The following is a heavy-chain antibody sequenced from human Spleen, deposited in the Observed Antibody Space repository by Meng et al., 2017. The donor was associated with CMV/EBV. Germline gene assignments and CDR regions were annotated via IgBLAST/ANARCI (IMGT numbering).Heavy chain of an antibody. Sequence: QVRLVQSGAEVKKPGSSVKVSCKASGGTFSSYAISWVRQAPGQGLEWMGGIIPNSGDTNYAQKFQGRVTMTRDTSISTAYMELSRLRSDDTAVYYCTRDAHLTTVTPNWFDPWGQGTLVTVSS. CDR2: IIPNSGDT. CDR1: GGTFSSYA. V-gene: IGHV1-2*02. J-gene: IGHJ5*02. CDR3: TRDAHLTTVTPNWFDP. D-gene: IGHD4-17*01.